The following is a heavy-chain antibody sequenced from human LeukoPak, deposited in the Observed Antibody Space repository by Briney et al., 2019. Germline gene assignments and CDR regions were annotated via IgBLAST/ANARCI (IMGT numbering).Heavy chain of an antibody. CDR2: ISGSGGDT. Sequence: GGSLRLSCAASGFTFSSYAMSWVRQAPGKGLEWGSRISGSGGDTHYADTVKGRFTISRDNSKNTLYLQMNSLRAEDTAVYYCAKSLRSGGGYYSGSDYWGQGTLVTVSS. D-gene: IGHD3-22*01. J-gene: IGHJ4*02. CDR3: AKSLRSGGGYYSGSDY. CDR1: GFTFSSYA. V-gene: IGHV3-23*01.